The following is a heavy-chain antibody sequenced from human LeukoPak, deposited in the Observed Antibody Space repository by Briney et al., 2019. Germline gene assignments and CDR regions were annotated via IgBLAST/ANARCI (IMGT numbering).Heavy chain of an antibody. J-gene: IGHJ4*02. D-gene: IGHD5-12*01. CDR2: MNPNSGNT. CDR3: VRDDADSAYADGDY. Sequence: GASVKVSCKASGYTFTSYDINWVRQATGQGLEWMGWMNPNSGNTGYAQKFQGRVTITRNTSISTAYMELSSLRSEDTAVYYCVRDDADSAYADGDYWGQGTLVTVSS. V-gene: IGHV1-8*03. CDR1: GYTFTSYD.